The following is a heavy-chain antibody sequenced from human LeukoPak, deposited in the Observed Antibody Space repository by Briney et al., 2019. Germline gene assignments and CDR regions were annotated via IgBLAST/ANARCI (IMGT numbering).Heavy chain of an antibody. Sequence: ASVKVSCKASGYAFINYYMHWVRQAPGQGLEWMGIINPRAGTTTYAQKFRGRVTMTRDTSTTTVYMELSSLISEDTAVYYCARDGPRLDYDFWSGYYGDYWGQGSLVTVSS. V-gene: IGHV1-46*01. CDR3: ARDGPRLDYDFWSGYYGDY. CDR2: INPRAGTT. D-gene: IGHD3-3*01. CDR1: GYAFINYY. J-gene: IGHJ4*02.